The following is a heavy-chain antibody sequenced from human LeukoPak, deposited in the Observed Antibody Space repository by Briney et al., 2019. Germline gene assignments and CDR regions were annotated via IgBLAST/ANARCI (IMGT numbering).Heavy chain of an antibody. V-gene: IGHV3-9*01. D-gene: IGHD3-3*01. J-gene: IGHJ5*02. CDR2: ISWNSGST. Sequence: GGSLRLSCVASGFTFSKSWMMWVRQAPGKGLEWVSGISWNSGSTGYVDSVKGRFTISRDNAKDSLYLQMNSLRAEDTALYYCAKGLFGVVIRGNWFDPWGQGTLVTVSS. CDR3: AKGLFGVVIRGNWFDP. CDR1: GFTFSKSW.